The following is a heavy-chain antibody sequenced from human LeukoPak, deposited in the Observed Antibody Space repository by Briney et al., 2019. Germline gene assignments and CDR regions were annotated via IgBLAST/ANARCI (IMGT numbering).Heavy chain of an antibody. CDR2: VYSSGST. CDR1: GGSISTYY. D-gene: IGHD6-13*01. Sequence: PSETLSLTCTVSGGSISTYYWTWIRQPPGKGLEWVGYVYSSGSTKYNPSLRSRVTISLGTSKNQFSLRLISVTAADTAVYYCARGYSSNWNWFDPWGQGTLVTVSS. V-gene: IGHV4-59*01. J-gene: IGHJ5*02. CDR3: ARGYSSNWNWFDP.